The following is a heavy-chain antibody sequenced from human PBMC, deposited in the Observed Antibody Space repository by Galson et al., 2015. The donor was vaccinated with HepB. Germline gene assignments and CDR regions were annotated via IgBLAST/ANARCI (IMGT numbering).Heavy chain of an antibody. CDR2: IYSGGST. Sequence: SLRLSCAASGFTVSSNYMSWVRQAPGKGLEWVSVIYSGGSTYYADSVKGRFTISRDNSKNTLYLQMNSLRAEDTAVYYCVRREYSSSHDVDAFDIWGQGTMVTVSS. CDR3: VRREYSSSHDVDAFDI. V-gene: IGHV3-66*01. J-gene: IGHJ3*02. D-gene: IGHD6-13*01. CDR1: GFTVSSNY.